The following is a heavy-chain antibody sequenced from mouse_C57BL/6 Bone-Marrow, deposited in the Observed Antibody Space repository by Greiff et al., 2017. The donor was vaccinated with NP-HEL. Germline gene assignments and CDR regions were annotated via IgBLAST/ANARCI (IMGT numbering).Heavy chain of an antibody. V-gene: IGHV1-54*01. Sequence: QVQLQQSGAELVRPGTSVKVSCKASGYAFTNYLIEWVKQRPGQGLEWIGVINPGSGGTNYNEKLKGKAILTADKTSSTAYMQLSSLTSQGSAVYFCARGGNCVPAAYWGQGTLVSGSA. D-gene: IGHD4-1*01. CDR3: ARGGNCVPAAY. CDR1: GYAFTNYL. J-gene: IGHJ3*01. CDR2: INPGSGGT.